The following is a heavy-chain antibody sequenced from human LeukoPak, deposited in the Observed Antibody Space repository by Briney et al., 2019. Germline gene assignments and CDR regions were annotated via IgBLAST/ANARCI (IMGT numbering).Heavy chain of an antibody. D-gene: IGHD3-10*01. CDR3: AKDSKNYYGSGSYSGVRQYYYYYYYMDV. CDR2: ISYDGSNK. CDR1: GFTFSSYA. V-gene: IGHV3-30*04. J-gene: IGHJ6*03. Sequence: PGGSLRLSCAASGFTFSSYAMHWVRQAPGKGLEWVAVISYDGSNKYYADSVKGRFTISRDNSKNTLYLQMNSLRAEDTAVYYCAKDSKNYYGSGSYSGVRQYYYYYYYMDVWGKGTTVTVSS.